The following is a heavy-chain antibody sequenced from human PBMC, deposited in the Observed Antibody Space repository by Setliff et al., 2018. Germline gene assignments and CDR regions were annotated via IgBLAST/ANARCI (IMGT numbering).Heavy chain of an antibody. Sequence: SETLSLTCSVSGGSISTYYWSWIRQPPGKGLEWIGNINYSGNSNYIPSLKSRVTISVDTPKNQFSLKLSSVTAADTAMYYCARDTRVRDSSSVPSDTFDIWGRGTMVTVSS. CDR3: ARDTRVRDSSSVPSDTFDI. V-gene: IGHV4-59*01. CDR2: INYSGNS. J-gene: IGHJ3*02. CDR1: GGSISTYY. D-gene: IGHD2-15*01.